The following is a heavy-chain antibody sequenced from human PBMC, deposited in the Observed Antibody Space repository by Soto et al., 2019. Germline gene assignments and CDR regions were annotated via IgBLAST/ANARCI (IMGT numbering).Heavy chain of an antibody. J-gene: IGHJ4*02. CDR3: ADGGEWSFNFEY. CDR1: GFTFSSYA. Sequence: EVQLLESGGGLVQPGGSLRLSCAASGFTFSSYAMSWVRQAPGKGLEWVAGISASGGNAYYADSVKGRFTISRDNSKNTLYLQMNNPRVADKAIYYCADGGEWSFNFEYWGQGTLVTVSS. CDR2: ISASGGNA. D-gene: IGHD3-3*01. V-gene: IGHV3-23*01.